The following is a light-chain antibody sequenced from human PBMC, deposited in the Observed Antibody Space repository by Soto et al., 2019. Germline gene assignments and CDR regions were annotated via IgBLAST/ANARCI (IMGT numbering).Light chain of an antibody. J-gene: IGLJ1*01. CDR1: TSDVGGYNY. V-gene: IGLV2-11*01. CDR3: SSFAGTNSFV. CDR2: DVN. Sequence: QSALTQPRSVSGSPGQSVTISCTGTTSDVGGYNYVSWYQHHPGKAPKLMIYDVNKRPSGVPDRFSGSKSGNTASLTISGLQAEDESDYYCSSFAGTNSFVFGTGTKLTVL.